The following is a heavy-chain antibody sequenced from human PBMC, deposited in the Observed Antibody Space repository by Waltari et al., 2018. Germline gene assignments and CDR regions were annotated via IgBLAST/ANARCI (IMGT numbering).Heavy chain of an antibody. D-gene: IGHD7-27*01. CDR3: ATANFDAFDI. CDR2: IYTSWST. CDR1: GGSISSGSYY. V-gene: IGHV4-61*02. J-gene: IGHJ3*02. Sequence: QVQLQESGPGLVKPSQTLSLTCTVSGGSISSGSYYWSWIRQPAGKGLEWIGRIYTSWSTNYNPALKSRVTISVDTSKNQFSLKLSSVTAADTAVYYCATANFDAFDIWGQGTMVTVSS.